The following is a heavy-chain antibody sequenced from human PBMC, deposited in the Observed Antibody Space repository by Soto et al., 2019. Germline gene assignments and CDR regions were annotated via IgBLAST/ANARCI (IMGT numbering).Heavy chain of an antibody. D-gene: IGHD6-13*01. J-gene: IGHJ4*02. Sequence: GPTLVNPTQTLMLTCTFSGFSLSTSGVGVGWIRQPPGKALEWLAVIYWDDDKRYSPSLKSRVTITKDTSKNQVVLTMTNMDSVDTATYYYAYCGYYSSSWFPDYWGQGTLVTVSS. CDR1: GFSLSTSGVG. CDR3: AYCGYYSSSWFPDY. CDR2: IYWDDDK. V-gene: IGHV2-5*02.